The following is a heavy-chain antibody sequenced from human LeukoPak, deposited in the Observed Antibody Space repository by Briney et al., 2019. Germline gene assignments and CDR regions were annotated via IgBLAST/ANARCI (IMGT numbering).Heavy chain of an antibody. D-gene: IGHD3-10*01. CDR2: ISSSSTTI. J-gene: IGHJ3*02. CDR3: AGGSGSFDAFDI. V-gene: IGHV3-48*01. Sequence: GGSLRLSCAASGFTFSSYSMDWVRQAPGKGLEWVSYISSSSTTIYYADSVKGRFTISRDNAKNSLYLQMNSLRAEDTAVYYCAGGSGSFDAFDIWGRGTMVTVSS. CDR1: GFTFSSYS.